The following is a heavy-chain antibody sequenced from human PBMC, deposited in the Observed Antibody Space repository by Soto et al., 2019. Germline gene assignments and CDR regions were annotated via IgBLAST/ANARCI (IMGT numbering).Heavy chain of an antibody. Sequence: GESLKISCQASGYTFINNWIGWVRQKPGKGLEWMGIIYPGDSDTRYSPSFQGQVTISADKSISTAYLQWSSLKASDTAMYYCARRGLDTAMVDYYYYGMDVWGQGTTVTVSS. V-gene: IGHV5-51*01. CDR1: GYTFINNW. J-gene: IGHJ6*02. CDR2: IYPGDSDT. CDR3: ARRGLDTAMVDYYYYGMDV. D-gene: IGHD5-18*01.